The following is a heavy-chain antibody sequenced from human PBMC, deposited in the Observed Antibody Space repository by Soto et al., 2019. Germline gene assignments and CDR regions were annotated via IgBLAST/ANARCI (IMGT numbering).Heavy chain of an antibody. D-gene: IGHD4-17*01. V-gene: IGHV4-31*03. Sequence: QVQLQESGPGLVKPSQTLSLTCTVSGGSISSGGYYWSWIRQHPGKGLEWIGYIYYSGSTYYNPSLKRRFTISVDTSKNQFSLKRSSVTAADTAVYYCARALHPTVTLYFDYWGQGTLVTVSS. CDR1: GGSISSGGYY. CDR3: ARALHPTVTLYFDY. J-gene: IGHJ4*02. CDR2: IYYSGST.